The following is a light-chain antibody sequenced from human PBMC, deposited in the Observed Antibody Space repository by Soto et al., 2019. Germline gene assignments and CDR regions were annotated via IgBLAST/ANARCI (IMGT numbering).Light chain of an antibody. J-gene: IGKJ1*01. CDR1: HSVSNNY. CDR2: GAS. Sequence: EIVLTLSPGTLSLTPGETATLSCSASHSVSNNYLAWYPQKPGQSPRLLIYGASNRATGIPDSFSGSGSGSDFSLTISRLEPEDLTVYYCQQYGRSCTYGQGTKVDIK. CDR3: QQYGRSCT. V-gene: IGKV3-20*01.